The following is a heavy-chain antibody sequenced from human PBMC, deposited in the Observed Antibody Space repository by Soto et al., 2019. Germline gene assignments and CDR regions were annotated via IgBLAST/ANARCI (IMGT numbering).Heavy chain of an antibody. CDR1: GYTFTGYY. CDR3: ARGGRLLGFLDWAYYGMDV. V-gene: IGHV1-2*04. D-gene: IGHD2-15*01. J-gene: IGHJ6*02. CDR2: INPNSGGT. Sequence: QVPLVQSGAEVKKPGASVKVSCKASGYTFTGYYMHWVRQAPGQGLEWMGWINPNSGGTNYAQKFQGWVTMTRDTSISTAYMELSRLRSDDTAVYYCARGGRLLGFLDWAYYGMDVWGQGTTVTVSS.